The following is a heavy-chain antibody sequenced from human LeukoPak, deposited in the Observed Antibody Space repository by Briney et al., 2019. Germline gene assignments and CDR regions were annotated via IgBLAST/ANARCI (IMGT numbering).Heavy chain of an antibody. CDR3: AKKEPRYCSSTSCYFDYFDY. CDR2: INPNSGGT. V-gene: IGHV1-2*02. CDR1: GYTFTGYY. J-gene: IGHJ4*02. Sequence: ASVKVSCKASGYTFTGYYTHWVRQAPGQGLEWMGWINPNSGGTNYAQKFQGRVTMTRDTSISTVYMELSRLRSDDTAVYYCAKKEPRYCSSTSCYFDYFDYWGQGTLVTVSS. D-gene: IGHD2-2*01.